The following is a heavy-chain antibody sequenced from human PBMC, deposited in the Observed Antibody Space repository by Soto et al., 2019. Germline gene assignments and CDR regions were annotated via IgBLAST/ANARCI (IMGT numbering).Heavy chain of an antibody. CDR1: VYTFTAYF. CDR2: INPNSRDT. CDR3: ERGTHTAAGPCIDY. Sequence: ASVKFSFKTSVYTFTAYFMHWLRHAPGQGLEWMGWINPNSRDTNYAQNFQGRVSMTRDTSSRTIYMELSRLTSDHTAVYYCERGTHTAAGPCIDYWGQGTLVTVPS. V-gene: IGHV1-2*02. J-gene: IGHJ4*02. D-gene: IGHD6-13*01.